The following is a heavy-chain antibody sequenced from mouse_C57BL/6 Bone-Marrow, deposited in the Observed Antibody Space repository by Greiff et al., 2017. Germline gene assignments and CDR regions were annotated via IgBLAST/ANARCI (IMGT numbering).Heavy chain of an antibody. CDR2: INPSTGGT. CDR1: GYSFTGYY. J-gene: IGHJ3*01. Sequence: VQLKQSGPELVKPGASVKISCKASGYSFTGYYMNWVKQSPEKSLEWIGEINPSTGGTTYNQKFKAKATLTVDKSSSTAYMQLKSLTSEDSAVXYCARRRQLRPFAYWGQGTLVTVSA. CDR3: ARRRQLRPFAY. V-gene: IGHV1-42*01. D-gene: IGHD3-2*02.